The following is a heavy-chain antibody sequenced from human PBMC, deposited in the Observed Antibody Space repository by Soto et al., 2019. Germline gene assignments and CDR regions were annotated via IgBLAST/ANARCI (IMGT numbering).Heavy chain of an antibody. J-gene: IGHJ6*02. D-gene: IGHD6-13*01. CDR2: ISSSSSYI. CDR1: GFTFSSYS. V-gene: IGHV3-21*01. Sequence: EVQLVESGGGLVKPGGSLRLSCAASGFTFSSYSMNWVRQAPGKGLEWVSSISSSSSYIYYADSVKGRFTISRDNAKNSLYLQMNSLRAEDTAVYYCAREGGELYSSSWIYDYYYYGMDVWGQGTTVTVSS. CDR3: AREGGELYSSSWIYDYYYYGMDV.